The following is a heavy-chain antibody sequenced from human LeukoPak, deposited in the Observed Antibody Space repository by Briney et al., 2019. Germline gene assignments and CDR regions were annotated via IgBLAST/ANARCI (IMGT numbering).Heavy chain of an antibody. CDR3: ARDETTPLPGAY. CDR1: SWSFSGYY. V-gene: IGHV4-34*01. D-gene: IGHD4-17*01. CDR2: INHSGST. Sequence: PSETLSLTCAVYSWSFSGYYWNWIRQPPGKGLEWIGEINHSGSTHYNPSLKSRVTMSVDTSKNQFSMKLSSVTAADTAVYYCARDETTPLPGAYWGQGTLVTVSS. J-gene: IGHJ4*02.